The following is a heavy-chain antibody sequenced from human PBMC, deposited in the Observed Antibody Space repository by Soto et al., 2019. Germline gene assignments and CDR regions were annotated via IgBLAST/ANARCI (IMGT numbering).Heavy chain of an antibody. CDR3: ARDSNYDFWSGAPIDYDAFDI. V-gene: IGHV1-18*01. Sequence: ASVKLSCKASGYTFTSYGISWVRQAPGQGLEWMGWISAYNGNTNYAQKLQGRVTMTTDTSTSTAYMELRSLRSDDTAVYYCARDSNYDFWSGAPIDYDAFDIWGQGTMVTVSS. CDR1: GYTFTSYG. CDR2: ISAYNGNT. D-gene: IGHD3-3*01. J-gene: IGHJ3*02.